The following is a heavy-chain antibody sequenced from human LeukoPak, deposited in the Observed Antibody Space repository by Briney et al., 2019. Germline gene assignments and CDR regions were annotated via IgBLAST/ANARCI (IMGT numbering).Heavy chain of an antibody. V-gene: IGHV1-2*02. Sequence: GASVKVSCKASGYTFTGYYMHWVRQAPGQGLEWMGWINPNSGGTNYAQKFQGRATMTRDTSISTAYMELSRLRSDDTAVYYCARDGGAAASPLYYFDYWGQGTLVTVSS. CDR1: GYTFTGYY. CDR3: ARDGGAAASPLYYFDY. J-gene: IGHJ4*02. D-gene: IGHD6-13*01. CDR2: INPNSGGT.